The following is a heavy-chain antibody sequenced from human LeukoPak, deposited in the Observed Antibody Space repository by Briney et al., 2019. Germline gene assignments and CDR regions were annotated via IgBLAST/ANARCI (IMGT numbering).Heavy chain of an antibody. J-gene: IGHJ4*02. Sequence: ASVKVSCKASGYTXTSYYMHWVRQAPGQGLEWMEIINPSGGGTNYAQQFEGRVTMTRDTSTSTVYMELSSLGSEDTAVYYCARVGTVTHRVYYFDYWGQGTLVTVSS. CDR2: INPSGGGT. CDR1: GYTXTSYY. D-gene: IGHD4-17*01. V-gene: IGHV1-46*01. CDR3: ARVGTVTHRVYYFDY.